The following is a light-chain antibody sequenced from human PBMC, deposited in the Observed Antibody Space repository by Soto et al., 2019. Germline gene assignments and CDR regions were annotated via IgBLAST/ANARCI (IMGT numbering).Light chain of an antibody. CDR3: QLYAIHAWR. CDR2: DAS. Sequence: QRILKPSILSASVGDRVTITCRASQSISSWLSWYQQKPGKAPKLLIYDASSLESGVPSRFSGIGSGTEFTLTISCLQPDDFVTDYSQLYAIHAWRFG. J-gene: IGKJ2*01. V-gene: IGKV1-5*01. CDR1: QSISSW.